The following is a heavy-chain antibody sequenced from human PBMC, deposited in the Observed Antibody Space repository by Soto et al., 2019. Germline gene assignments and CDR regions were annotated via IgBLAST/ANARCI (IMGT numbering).Heavy chain of an antibody. CDR3: ARGVLH. Sequence: QVQLQASGPGLVKPSQTLSLPCTVSGCSISNGGYYWSWIRQHPGKGLEWIGSIYYSGSTYYNPSLKSRVTISVETSKNQLSLKLSSVTVAATSVYYCARGVLHWGQGTLVTVSS. CDR2: IYYSGST. D-gene: IGHD3-16*01. J-gene: IGHJ4*02. V-gene: IGHV4-31*03. CDR1: GCSISNGGYY.